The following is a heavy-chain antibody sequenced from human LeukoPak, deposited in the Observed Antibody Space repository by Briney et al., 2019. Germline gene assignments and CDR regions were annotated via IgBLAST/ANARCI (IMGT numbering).Heavy chain of an antibody. Sequence: SSETLSLTCTVSGGSISSYYWSWIRQPPGKGLEWIGYIYYTGSTNYNPSLKSRVTISVDTSKNQFSLKLSSVTAADTAVYYCARVGSWYSSGWYYFDYWGQGTLVTVSS. CDR1: GGSISSYY. D-gene: IGHD6-19*01. J-gene: IGHJ4*02. CDR2: IYYTGST. CDR3: ARVGSWYSSGWYYFDY. V-gene: IGHV4-59*01.